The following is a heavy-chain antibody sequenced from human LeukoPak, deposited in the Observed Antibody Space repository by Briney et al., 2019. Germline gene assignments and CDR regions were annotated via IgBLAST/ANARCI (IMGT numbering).Heavy chain of an antibody. D-gene: IGHD3-3*01. J-gene: IGHJ3*01. CDR2: ISSNGGST. V-gene: IGHV3-64D*06. CDR3: TRGWSGGPVYAFDV. CDR1: GFTFSSYA. Sequence: GSLRLSCSASGFTFSSYAMHWVRQAPGKGLEYVSAISSNGGSTYYADSVKGRFTISRDNSKNTLYLQMNSLRAEDTAVYYCTRGWSGGPVYAFDVWGPGTMVTVSS.